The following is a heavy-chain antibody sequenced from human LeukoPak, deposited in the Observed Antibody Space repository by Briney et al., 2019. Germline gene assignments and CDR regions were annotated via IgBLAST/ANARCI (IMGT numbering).Heavy chain of an antibody. CDR1: GFTFSNAW. Sequence: PGGSLRLSCAASGFTFSNAWMSWVRQAPGKGLEWVGRIKSKTDGGTTDYAAPVKGRFTISRDDSKNTLYLQMNSLKTEDTAVYYCTIDYYDSSGYYYDYWGQGTLVTVSS. V-gene: IGHV3-15*01. J-gene: IGHJ4*02. D-gene: IGHD3-22*01. CDR2: IKSKTDGGTT. CDR3: TIDYYDSSGYYYDY.